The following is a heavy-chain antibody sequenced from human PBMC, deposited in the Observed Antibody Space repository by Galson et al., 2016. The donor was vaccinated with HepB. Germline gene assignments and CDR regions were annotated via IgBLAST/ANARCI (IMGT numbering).Heavy chain of an antibody. D-gene: IGHD6-19*01. J-gene: IGHJ4*02. CDR2: ITSDGSST. V-gene: IGHV3-74*01. Sequence: SLSLSCAASGFSFSTYWMHWVRQAPGKGLMWVSRITSDGSSTTYADSVKGRFTISRDNAKNTPYLQINSLRVEDTAVYYCGRDPGSSIPVDGTGWGLGTRVTVSS. CDR1: GFSFSTYW. CDR3: GRDPGSSIPVDGTG.